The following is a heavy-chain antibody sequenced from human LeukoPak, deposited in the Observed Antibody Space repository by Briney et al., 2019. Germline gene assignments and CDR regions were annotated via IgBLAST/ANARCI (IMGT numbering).Heavy chain of an antibody. D-gene: IGHD2-15*01. CDR1: GGSISSYY. CDR3: ARYTPSSDCSGGSCHLDY. Sequence: SETLSLTCTVSGGSISSYYWSWIRQPAGKGLEWIGRIYTSGSTNYNPTLKSRVTMSVDTSKNQFSLKLTSVTAADTAVYYCARYTPSSDCSGGSCHLDYWGQGTLVTVSS. CDR2: IYTSGST. V-gene: IGHV4-4*07. J-gene: IGHJ4*02.